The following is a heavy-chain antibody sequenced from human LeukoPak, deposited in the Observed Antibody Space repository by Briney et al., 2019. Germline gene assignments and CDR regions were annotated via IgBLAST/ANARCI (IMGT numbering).Heavy chain of an antibody. CDR2: IRHDGSNK. CDR1: GFTFSSFG. CDR3: ARDHHGTGSYFEY. D-gene: IGHD3-10*01. V-gene: IGHV3-30*02. J-gene: IGHJ4*02. Sequence: GGSLRLSCAASGFTFSSFGIHWVRQAPGKGLEWVAFIRHDGSNKYFVDSVKGRFTISRDNSKNTLYLQMNSLRVDDTAVYFCARDHHGTGSYFEYWGQGILVTVSS.